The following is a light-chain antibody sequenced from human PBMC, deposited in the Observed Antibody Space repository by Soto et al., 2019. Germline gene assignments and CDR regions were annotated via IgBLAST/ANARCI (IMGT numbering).Light chain of an antibody. Sequence: IVLTQSPATLSLSPGERATLSCRASRSVSSNLAWYQQKPGQAPRLLIYDASNRATGIPARFSGSGSGTDFTLTISSLEPEDFAVYYCHQRSDWPPLTFGGGTKVEIK. CDR3: HQRSDWPPLT. V-gene: IGKV3-11*01. J-gene: IGKJ4*01. CDR1: RSVSSN. CDR2: DAS.